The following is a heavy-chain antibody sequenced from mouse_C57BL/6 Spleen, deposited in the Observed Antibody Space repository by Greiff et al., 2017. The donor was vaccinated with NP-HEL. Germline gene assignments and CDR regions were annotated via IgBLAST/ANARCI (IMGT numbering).Heavy chain of an antibody. D-gene: IGHD1-1*01. Sequence: EVQGVESGGGLVKPGGSLKLSCAASGFTFSDYGMHWVRQAPEKGLEWVAYISSGSSTIYYADTVKGRFTISRDNAKNTLFLQMTSLRSEDTAMYYCAGREYYAYWYFDVWGTGTTVTVSS. V-gene: IGHV5-17*01. CDR3: AGREYYAYWYFDV. J-gene: IGHJ1*03. CDR2: ISSGSSTI. CDR1: GFTFSDYG.